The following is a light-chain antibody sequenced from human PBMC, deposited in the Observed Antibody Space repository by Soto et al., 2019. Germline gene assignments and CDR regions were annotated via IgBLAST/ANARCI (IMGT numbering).Light chain of an antibody. CDR1: QSVRSN. CDR2: GAS. V-gene: IGKV3-15*01. Sequence: EIVMTQSPATLSVSPGERATLSCRASQSVRSNLAWYQQKPGQAPRLLIYGASSRATGIPARVSGSGSGTEFTLTISSLQAEDFAVYYCQQYNKWPRTFGPGTNVEI. CDR3: QQYNKWPRT. J-gene: IGKJ1*01.